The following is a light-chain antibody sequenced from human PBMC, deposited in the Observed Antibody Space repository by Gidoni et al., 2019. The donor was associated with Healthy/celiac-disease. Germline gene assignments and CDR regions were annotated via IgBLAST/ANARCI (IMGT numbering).Light chain of an antibody. Sequence: QSALTQPASVSGSPGHSITISCTGPSSDVGGYNYVSWYQQHPGKAPKLMIYDVSNRPSGVSNRFSGSKSGNTASLTISGLQAEDEADYYCSSYTSSSTLGYVFGTGTKVTVL. CDR3: SSYTSSSTLGYV. CDR2: DVS. J-gene: IGLJ1*01. CDR1: SSDVGGYNY. V-gene: IGLV2-14*01.